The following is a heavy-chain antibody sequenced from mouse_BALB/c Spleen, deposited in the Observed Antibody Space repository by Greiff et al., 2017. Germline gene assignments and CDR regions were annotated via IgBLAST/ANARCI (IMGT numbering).Heavy chain of an antibody. CDR3: ARGSGYGNFWFAY. CDR2: ISDGGSYT. J-gene: IGHJ3*01. Sequence: DVHLVESGGGLVKPGGSLKLSCAASGFTFSDYYMYWVRQTPEKRLEWVATISDGGSYTYYPDSVKGRFTISRDNAKNNLYLQMSSLKSEDTAMYYCARGSGYGNFWFAYWGQGTLVTVSA. CDR1: GFTFSDYY. D-gene: IGHD2-10*02. V-gene: IGHV5-4*02.